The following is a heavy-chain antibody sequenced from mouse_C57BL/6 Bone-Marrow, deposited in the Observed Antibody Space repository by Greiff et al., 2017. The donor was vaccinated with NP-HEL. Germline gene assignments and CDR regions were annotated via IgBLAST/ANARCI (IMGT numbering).Heavy chain of an antibody. Sequence: EVMLVESVAELVRPGASVKLSCTASGFYIKNTYMHWVKQRPEQGLEWIGRIDPANGNTKYAPKFQGKATITADTSSNTSYLQLSSLTSEDTAIYYCAWGPPEFAYWGQGTLVTVSA. CDR3: AWGPPEFAY. J-gene: IGHJ3*01. CDR1: GFYIKNTY. V-gene: IGHV14-3*01. CDR2: IDPANGNT.